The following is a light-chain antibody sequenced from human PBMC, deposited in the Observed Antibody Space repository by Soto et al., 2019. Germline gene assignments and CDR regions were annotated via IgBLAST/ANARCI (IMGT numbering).Light chain of an antibody. CDR3: QQLNSFPYT. V-gene: IGKV1-9*01. Sequence: TQLTQSPSSLAASVGDRVAITCRASQGIGSHVAWYQQKPGRAPKLLVYAASTLQTGVPSRFSGSGSGTDFTLAISSLQPEDFATYYCQQLNSFPYTFGQGTKVDIK. CDR1: QGIGSH. J-gene: IGKJ2*01. CDR2: AAS.